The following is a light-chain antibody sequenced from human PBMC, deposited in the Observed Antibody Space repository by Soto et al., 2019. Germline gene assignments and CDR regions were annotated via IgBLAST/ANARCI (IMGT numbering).Light chain of an antibody. Sequence: EIAMTQSPATLSVSPGERATLSCRASQSISTELAWYQQIPGQPPRLLIYSASTRATGVPARFTGSGSGSESTLTISGLQSEDFAIYYCQQGHNWPLTFGQGTGLEI. CDR2: SAS. J-gene: IGKJ2*01. CDR3: QQGHNWPLT. CDR1: QSISTE. V-gene: IGKV3-15*01.